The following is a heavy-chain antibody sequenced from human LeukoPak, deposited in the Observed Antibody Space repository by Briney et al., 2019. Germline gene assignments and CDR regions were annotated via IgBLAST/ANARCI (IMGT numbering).Heavy chain of an antibody. CDR2: IYYSGST. D-gene: IGHD3-22*01. CDR3: ARRITYYYDSSGYYSGYFDY. CDR1: GGSISSSSYY. V-gene: IGHV4-39*01. J-gene: IGHJ4*02. Sequence: PSETLSLTCTVPGGSISSSSYYWGWIRQPPGKGLEWIGSIYYSGSTYYNPSLKSRVTISVDTSKNQFSLKLSSVTAADTAVYYCARRITYYYDSSGYYSGYFDYWGQGTLVTVSS.